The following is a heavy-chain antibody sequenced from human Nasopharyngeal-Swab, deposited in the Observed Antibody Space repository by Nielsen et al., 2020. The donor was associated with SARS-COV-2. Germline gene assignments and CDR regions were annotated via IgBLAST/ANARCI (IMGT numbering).Heavy chain of an antibody. J-gene: IGHJ6*02. CDR2: LSGSDDST. D-gene: IGHD5-12*01. Sequence: GESLKISCSASGFIFKNYAMNLVRQAPGRVLDLVSSLSGSDDSTKSADSVKGRFTISRDNSKNTLDLQMNSLRAEDTAMYYCAKDRDSGDDSGEYYHYYGMDVWGQGTSVTVS. CDR3: AKDRDSGDDSGEYYHYYGMDV. V-gene: IGHV3-23*01. CDR1: GFIFKNYA.